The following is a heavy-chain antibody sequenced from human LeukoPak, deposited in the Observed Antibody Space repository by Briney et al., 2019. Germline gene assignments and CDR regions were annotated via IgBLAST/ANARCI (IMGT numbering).Heavy chain of an antibody. V-gene: IGHV3-23*01. J-gene: IGHJ5*02. CDR3: AKDPISSGYYLISAWFDP. Sequence: GSLRLSCAASGFTFSSYAMSWVRQAPGKGLEWVSAISGSGGSTYYADSVKGRFTISRGNSKNTLYLQMNSLRAEDTAVYYYAKDPISSGYYLISAWFDPWGQGTLVTVSS. CDR2: ISGSGGST. CDR1: GFTFSSYA. D-gene: IGHD3-22*01.